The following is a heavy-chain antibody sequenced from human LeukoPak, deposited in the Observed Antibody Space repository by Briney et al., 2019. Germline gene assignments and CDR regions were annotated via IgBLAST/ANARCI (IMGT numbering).Heavy chain of an antibody. Sequence: SETLSLTCSVSGGSISSYYWSWIRQPPGKGLEWIGYLYYSGSTNSNPSLKSRVTMSVDTSKNQFSLKVSSVTAADTAVYYCASSPGGTSAFDIWGQGTKVTVSS. CDR3: ASSPGGTSAFDI. V-gene: IGHV4-59*01. D-gene: IGHD1-1*01. CDR1: GGSISSYY. J-gene: IGHJ3*02. CDR2: LYYSGST.